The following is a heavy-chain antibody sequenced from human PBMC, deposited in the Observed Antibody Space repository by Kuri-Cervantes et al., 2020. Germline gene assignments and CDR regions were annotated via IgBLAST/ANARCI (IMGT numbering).Heavy chain of an antibody. CDR3: AREMYSSSPFDY. J-gene: IGHJ4*02. CDR2: IYSGGST. V-gene: IGHV3-66*02. D-gene: IGHD6-13*01. CDR1: GLTVSSNY. Sequence: GESLTISCAASGLTVSSNYMSWVRQAPGKGLERVLVIYSGGSTYYADSVKGRFTLSRDNSKNTLYLQMNSLRAEDTAVYYCAREMYSSSPFDYWGQGTLVTVSS.